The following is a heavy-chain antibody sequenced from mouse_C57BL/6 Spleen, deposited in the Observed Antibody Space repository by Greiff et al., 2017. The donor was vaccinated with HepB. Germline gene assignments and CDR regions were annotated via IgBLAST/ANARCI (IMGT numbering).Heavy chain of an antibody. CDR3: ARYKLRPFDY. D-gene: IGHD1-1*01. CDR1: GYTFTSYT. V-gene: IGHV1-4*01. J-gene: IGHJ2*01. CDR2: INPSSGYT. Sequence: VQLQQSGAELARPGASVKMSCKASGYTFTSYTMHWVKQRPGQGLEWIGYINPSSGYTKYNQKFKDKATLTADKSSSTAYMQLSSLTSEDSAVYYCARYKLRPFDYWGQCTTLTVSS.